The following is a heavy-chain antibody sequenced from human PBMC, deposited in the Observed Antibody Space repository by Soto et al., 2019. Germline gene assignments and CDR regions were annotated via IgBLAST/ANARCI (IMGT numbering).Heavy chain of an antibody. J-gene: IGHJ4*02. CDR2: IYPDDSNT. CDR3: ARQGEFCSGDNCFTDY. Sequence: GAEVKKPGESLQISCQGSGYRFTSSWIGWVRQLPGKGLEWMGTIYPDDSNTRYSPSFQGQVTISADKSSTTTYLQWRSLKASDTAMYYCARQGEFCSGDNCFTDYWGQGTLVTVSS. CDR1: GYRFTSSW. V-gene: IGHV5-51*01. D-gene: IGHD2-15*01.